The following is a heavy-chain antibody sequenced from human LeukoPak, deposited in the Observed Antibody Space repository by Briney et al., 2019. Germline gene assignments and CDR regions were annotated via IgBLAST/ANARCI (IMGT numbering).Heavy chain of an antibody. CDR2: IIPILGIA. CDR3: ARDVEMATIGSD. Sequence: SVKVSCKASGGTFSSYAISWVRQAPGQGLEWMGRIIPILGIANYAQKFQGRVTITADKSTSTAYIELSSLRSEDTAVYYSARDVEMATIGSDWGQGTLVTVSS. D-gene: IGHD5-24*01. J-gene: IGHJ4*02. CDR1: GGTFSSYA. V-gene: IGHV1-69*04.